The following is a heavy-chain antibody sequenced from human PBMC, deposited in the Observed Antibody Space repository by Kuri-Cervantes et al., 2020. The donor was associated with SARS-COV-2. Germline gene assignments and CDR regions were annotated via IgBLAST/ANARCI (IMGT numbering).Heavy chain of an antibody. CDR2: TYYRSKWYN. CDR3: ARRPSRERRAPFDY. D-gene: IGHD1-1*01. J-gene: IGHJ4*02. CDR1: GDSVSSNSAA. V-gene: IGHV6-1*01. Sequence: SETLSLTCAISGDSVSSNSAAWNWIRQSPSRGLEWLGRTYYRSKWYNDYAVSVKSRITINPDTSKNQFSLQLNSVTPEDTAVYYCARRPSRERRAPFDYWGQGTLVTVSS.